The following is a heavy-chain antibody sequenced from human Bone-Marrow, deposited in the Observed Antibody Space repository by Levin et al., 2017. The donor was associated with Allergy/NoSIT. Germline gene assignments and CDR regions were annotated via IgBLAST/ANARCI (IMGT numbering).Heavy chain of an antibody. CDR3: ARALYNWNDRYFEDY. D-gene: IGHD1-1*01. CDR2: INHSGST. CDR1: GGSFSGYY. V-gene: IGHV4-34*01. J-gene: IGHJ4*02. Sequence: SETLSLTCAVYGGSFSGYYWSWIRQPPGKGLEWIGEINHSGSTNYNPSLKSRVTISVDTSKNQFSLKLSSVTAADTAVYYCARALYNWNDRYFEDYWGQGTLVTVSS.